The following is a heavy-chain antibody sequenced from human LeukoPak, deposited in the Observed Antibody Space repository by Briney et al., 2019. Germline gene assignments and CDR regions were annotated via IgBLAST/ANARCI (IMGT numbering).Heavy chain of an antibody. Sequence: SETLSLTCAVYGGSFSGYYWSWIRHPPGKGLEWIGYIYYSGSTNYNPSLKSRVTISVDTSKNQFSLKLSSVTAADTAVYYCARGTPTFDPWGQGTLVTVSS. J-gene: IGHJ5*02. CDR2: IYYSGST. V-gene: IGHV4-59*01. CDR3: ARGTPTFDP. CDR1: GGSFSGYY. D-gene: IGHD1-14*01.